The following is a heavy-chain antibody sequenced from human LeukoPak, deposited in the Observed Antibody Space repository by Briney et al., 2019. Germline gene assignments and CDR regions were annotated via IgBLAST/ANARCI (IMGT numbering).Heavy chain of an antibody. V-gene: IGHV4-59*08. J-gene: IGHJ5*02. Sequence: PSETLSLTCTVSGGSIRSYYWSWIRQPPWKGLEWIGYMHHSGSTKHNPYLKSRVTISVDTSKSQFSLKLSSVTAADTAVYYCARHAAVEGSSGWSPLWWFDPWGQGTLVTVSS. D-gene: IGHD6-19*01. CDR1: GGSIRSYY. CDR2: MHHSGST. CDR3: ARHAAVEGSSGWSPLWWFDP.